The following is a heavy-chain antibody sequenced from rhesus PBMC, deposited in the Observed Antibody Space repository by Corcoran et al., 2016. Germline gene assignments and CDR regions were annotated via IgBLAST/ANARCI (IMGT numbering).Heavy chain of an antibody. CDR1: GGSISGHY. J-gene: IGHJ4*01. Sequence: QVQLQESGPGLVKPSETRSLTCAVAGGSISGHYWNWIRQPPGNGLEWIGYIGGSSGRTYYHPSLKSRVTISTDTSKNQFSLTLSSVTAADTAVYYCARRRGGVMTSYFDFWGQGVLVTVSS. CDR3: ARRRGGVMTSYFDF. CDR2: IGGSSGRT. D-gene: IGHD3-34*01. V-gene: IGHV4-165*02.